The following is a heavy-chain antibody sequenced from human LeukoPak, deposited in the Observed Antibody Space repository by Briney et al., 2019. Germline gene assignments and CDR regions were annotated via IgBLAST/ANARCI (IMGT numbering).Heavy chain of an antibody. CDR1: GFTFSSYA. Sequence: PGGSLRLSCAASGFTFSSYAMSWVRQAPGKGLEWVSAISGSGGSTYYADSVKGRLTISRDNSKNTLYLQMNSLRAEDTAVYYCAKDGITYYYDSSGYYYIYWGQGTLVTVSS. CDR2: ISGSGGST. V-gene: IGHV3-23*01. D-gene: IGHD3-22*01. J-gene: IGHJ4*02. CDR3: AKDGITYYYDSSGYYYIY.